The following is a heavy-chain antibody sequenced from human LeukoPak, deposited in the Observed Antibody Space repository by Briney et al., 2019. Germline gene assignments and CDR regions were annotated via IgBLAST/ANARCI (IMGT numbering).Heavy chain of an antibody. D-gene: IGHD3-10*01. J-gene: IGHJ6*03. CDR2: ITARSKSI. CDR1: GFTFSSHD. Sequence: GGSLRLSCATSGFTFSSHDMNGVGQAPGKGLEGVSSITARSKSIHYAGSVKGRFAISRDDAKNSLSLQMDSLRVQDTAVYYCVREGSGSTHYMAAWGKGTTVTASS. V-gene: IGHV3-21*01. CDR3: VREGSGSTHYMAA.